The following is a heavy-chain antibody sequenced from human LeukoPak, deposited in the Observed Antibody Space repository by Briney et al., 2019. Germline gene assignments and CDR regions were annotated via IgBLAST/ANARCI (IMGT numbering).Heavy chain of an antibody. J-gene: IGHJ3*02. CDR2: IYYSGST. V-gene: IGHV4-61*05. CDR3: ARLWFGELVAFDI. D-gene: IGHD3-10*01. Sequence: SETLSLTCTVSGASISSSSYYWGWIRQPPGKGLEWIGYIYYSGSTNYNPSLKSRVTISVDTSKNQFSLKLSSVTAADTAVYYCARLWFGELVAFDIWGQGTMVTVSS. CDR1: GASISSSSYY.